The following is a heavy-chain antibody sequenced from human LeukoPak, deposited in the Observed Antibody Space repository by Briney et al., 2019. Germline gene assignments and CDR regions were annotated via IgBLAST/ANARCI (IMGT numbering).Heavy chain of an antibody. CDR3: ARVEKGSMSDYFDY. J-gene: IGHJ4*02. D-gene: IGHD6-13*01. CDR2: IRYDGSNK. V-gene: IGHV3-30*02. CDR1: GFTFSSYG. Sequence: SGGSLRLSCAASGFTFSSYGMHWVRQAPGKGLEWVAFIRYDGSNKYYADSVKGRFTISRDNSKNTLYLQMNSLRAEDTAVYYCARVEKGSMSDYFDYWGQGTLVTVSS.